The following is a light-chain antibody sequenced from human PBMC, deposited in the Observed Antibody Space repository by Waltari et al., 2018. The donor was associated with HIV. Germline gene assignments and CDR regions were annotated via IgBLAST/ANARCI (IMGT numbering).Light chain of an antibody. V-gene: IGLV1-40*01. CDR3: QSHDSSLSAWV. Sequence: QSVLTQPPSVSGAPGQTVTISCTGSSSNFGAGFDVHWYQQLPGTAPKLLIYTNTHRPSGVPDRFSGSKSGTSASLAITGLQAEDEAVYYCQSHDSSLSAWVFGGGTKVTV. CDR2: TNT. CDR1: SSNFGAGFD. J-gene: IGLJ3*02.